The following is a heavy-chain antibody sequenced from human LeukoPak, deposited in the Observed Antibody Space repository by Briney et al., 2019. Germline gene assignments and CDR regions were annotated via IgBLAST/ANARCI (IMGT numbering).Heavy chain of an antibody. CDR2: INHSGST. CDR1: GGSFSGYY. J-gene: IGHJ6*02. CDR3: ARGRYSSSWYSSNYYYGMDV. V-gene: IGHV4-34*01. D-gene: IGHD6-13*01. Sequence: PSETLSLTCAVYGGSFSGYYWSWIRQPPGKGLEWIGEINHSGSTNYNPSLKSRVTISVDTSKNQFPLKLSSVTAADTAVYYCARGRYSSSWYSSNYYYGMDVWGQGTTVTVSS.